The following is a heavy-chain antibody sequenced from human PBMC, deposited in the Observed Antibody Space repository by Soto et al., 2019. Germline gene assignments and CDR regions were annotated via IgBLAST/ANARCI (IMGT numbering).Heavy chain of an antibody. CDR3: AKDRWRRIGRESLVLYFDY. Sequence: GGSLRLSCAASGFTFSSYAMSWVRQAPGKGLEWVSAISGSGGSTYYADSVKGRFTISRDNSKNTLYLQMNSLRAEDTAVYYCAKDRWRRIGRESLVLYFDYWGQGTLVTVSS. V-gene: IGHV3-23*01. CDR1: GFTFSSYA. CDR2: ISGSGGST. J-gene: IGHJ4*02. D-gene: IGHD2-15*01.